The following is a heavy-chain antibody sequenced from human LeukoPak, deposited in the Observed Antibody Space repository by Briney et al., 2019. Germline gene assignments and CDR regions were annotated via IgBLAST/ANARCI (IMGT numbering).Heavy chain of an antibody. CDR1: GGSFSGYY. Sequence: SETLSLTCAVYGGSFSGYYWSWIRQPPGKGLEWIGEINHCGSTNYNPSLKSRVTISVDTSKNQFSLELSSVTAADTAVYYCARVKKGPRLVPFDYWGQGTLVTVSS. D-gene: IGHD3-22*01. V-gene: IGHV4-34*01. J-gene: IGHJ4*02. CDR3: ARVKKGPRLVPFDY. CDR2: INHCGST.